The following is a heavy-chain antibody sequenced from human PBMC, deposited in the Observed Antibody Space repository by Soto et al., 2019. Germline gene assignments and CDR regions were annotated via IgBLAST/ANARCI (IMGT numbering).Heavy chain of an antibody. V-gene: IGHV1-69*13. CDR2: IIPIFGTA. Sequence: SVKFSCKASGGTFSSHAISWVRQAHGQGLEWMGGIIPIFGTANYAQKFQGRVTITADESTSTAYMELSSLRSEGTAVYYCAQSPPYGYNLNYFDYWGQGTLVTVSS. D-gene: IGHD5-18*01. CDR1: GGTFSSHA. J-gene: IGHJ4*02. CDR3: AQSPPYGYNLNYFDY.